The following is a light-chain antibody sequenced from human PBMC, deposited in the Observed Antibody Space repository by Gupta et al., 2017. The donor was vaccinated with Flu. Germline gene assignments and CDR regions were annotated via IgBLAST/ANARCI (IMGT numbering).Light chain of an antibody. V-gene: IGKV4-1*01. CDR1: QSVLWSSKKWNY. CDR2: WAS. Sequence: SVGERATINGKYSQSVLWSSKKWNYLSWYQQKPGQPPNVLIYWASTRESGVPDRFSGSGSGTDFTLTINNRQAEDVAVYYCQQYYTTPLTFGGGTKVEVK. J-gene: IGKJ4*01. CDR3: QQYYTTPLT.